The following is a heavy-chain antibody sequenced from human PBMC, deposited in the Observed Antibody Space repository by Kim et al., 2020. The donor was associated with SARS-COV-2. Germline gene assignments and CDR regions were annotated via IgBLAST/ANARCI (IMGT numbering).Heavy chain of an antibody. V-gene: IGHV4-59*09. J-gene: IGHJ6*02. Sequence: STNYHPSLKSRVTISVDTSKSQFSLELSAVTAADTAVYYCARGGRYYYYYGMDVWGQGTTVTVSS. CDR2: ST. CDR3: ARGGRYYYYYGMDV.